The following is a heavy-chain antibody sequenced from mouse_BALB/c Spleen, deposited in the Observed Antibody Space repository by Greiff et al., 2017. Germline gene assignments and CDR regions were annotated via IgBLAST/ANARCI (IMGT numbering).Heavy chain of an antibody. CDR2: ISSGGGST. CDR1: GFAFSSYD. D-gene: IGHD1-1*01. J-gene: IGHJ3*01. V-gene: IGHV5-12-1*01. CDR3: ARGVYGSSYAWFAY. Sequence: EVKLVESGGGLVKPGGSLKLSCAASGFAFSSYDMSWVRQTPEKRLEWVAYISSGGGSTYYPDTVKGRFTISRDNAKNTLYLQMSSLKSEDTAMYYCARGVYGSSYAWFAYWGQGTLVTVSA.